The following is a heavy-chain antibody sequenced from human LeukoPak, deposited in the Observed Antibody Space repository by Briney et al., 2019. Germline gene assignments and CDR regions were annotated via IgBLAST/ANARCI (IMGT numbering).Heavy chain of an antibody. CDR1: GGSTSSYY. CDR2: IYTSGST. J-gene: IGHJ3*02. D-gene: IGHD3-3*01. Sequence: PSETLSLTCTGSGGSTSSYYWSWDRQPAGKGLEWIGRIYTSGSTTYNPSLKSRVTMSVDTSKTQFSLKLSSVTAADTAVYYCARDPTTIFGVVRAFDIGGQGTMVTVSS. V-gene: IGHV4-4*07. CDR3: ARDPTTIFGVVRAFDI.